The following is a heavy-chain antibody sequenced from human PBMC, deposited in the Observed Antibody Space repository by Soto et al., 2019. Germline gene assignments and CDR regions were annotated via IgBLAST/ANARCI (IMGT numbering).Heavy chain of an antibody. V-gene: IGHV3-23*01. D-gene: IGHD3-3*01. Sequence: GGSLRLSCAASGFTFSSYAMSWVRQAPGKGLEWVSAISGSGGSTYYADSVKGRFTISRDNSKNTLYLQMSSLRAEDTAIYYCASRYYDFWSGYFGWGQGTLVTVSS. CDR1: GFTFSSYA. CDR3: ASRYYDFWSGYFG. CDR2: ISGSGGST. J-gene: IGHJ4*02.